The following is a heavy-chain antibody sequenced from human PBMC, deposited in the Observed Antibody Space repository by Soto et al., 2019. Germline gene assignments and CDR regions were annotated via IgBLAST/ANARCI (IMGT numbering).Heavy chain of an antibody. CDR2: IWYDGSNK. V-gene: IGHV3-33*01. CDR1: GFTFSSYG. J-gene: IGHJ6*02. Sequence: GGSLILSCAASGFTFSSYGMHWVRQAPGKGLEWVAVIWYDGSNKYYADSVKGRFTISRDNSKNTLYLQMNSLRAEDTAVYYCARDISIDGDYAYHSYAMEVWGQGTTVTVS. D-gene: IGHD4-17*01. CDR3: ARDISIDGDYAYHSYAMEV.